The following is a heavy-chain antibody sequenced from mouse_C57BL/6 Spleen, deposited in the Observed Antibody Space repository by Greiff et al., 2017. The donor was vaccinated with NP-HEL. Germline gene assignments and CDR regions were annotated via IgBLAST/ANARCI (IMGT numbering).Heavy chain of an antibody. Sequence: VQLQQSGAELAKPGASVKLSCKASGYTFTSYWMHWVKQRPGQGLEWIGYINPSSGYTKYNQKFKDKATLTADKSSSTAYMQLSSLTYEESAVYYCARRDYGSSHGFAYWGQGTLVTVSA. V-gene: IGHV1-7*01. CDR2: INPSSGYT. J-gene: IGHJ3*01. D-gene: IGHD1-1*01. CDR3: ARRDYGSSHGFAY. CDR1: GYTFTSYW.